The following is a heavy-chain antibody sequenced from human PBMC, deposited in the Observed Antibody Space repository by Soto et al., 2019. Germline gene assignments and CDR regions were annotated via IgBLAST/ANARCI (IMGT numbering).Heavy chain of an antibody. CDR3: AHLLLSSLADNLFDP. Sequence: QITLKESGPTLVKPTQTLTLTCTFSGFSLSTSGVGVGWIRQPPGKALEWLALIYWDDDKRYSPSLKSRLTITKDNSKNQVVLTMTNMDPVDTATYFCAHLLLSSLADNLFDPWGQGTLVTVSS. J-gene: IGHJ5*02. V-gene: IGHV2-5*02. CDR2: IYWDDDK. D-gene: IGHD6-6*01. CDR1: GFSLSTSGVG.